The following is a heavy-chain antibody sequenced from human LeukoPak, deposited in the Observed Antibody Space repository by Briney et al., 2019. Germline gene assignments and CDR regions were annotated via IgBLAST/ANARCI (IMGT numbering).Heavy chain of an antibody. CDR1: GFTFSSYA. V-gene: IGHV3-23*01. CDR3: ATYYDFWSGYYFDY. D-gene: IGHD3-3*01. J-gene: IGHJ4*02. CDR2: ISGSGGST. Sequence: PGGSLRLSCAASGFTFSSYAMSWVRQAPGKGPEWVSAISGSGGSTYYADSVKGRFTISRDNSKNTLYLQMNSLRAEDTAVYYCATYYDFWSGYYFDYWGQGTLVTVSS.